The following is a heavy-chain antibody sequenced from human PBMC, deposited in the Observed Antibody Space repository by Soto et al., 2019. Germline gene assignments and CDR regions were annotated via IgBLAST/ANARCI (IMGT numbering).Heavy chain of an antibody. CDR1: GYTFMNYG. V-gene: IGHV1-18*01. CDR3: ARDVGSASYRPFDY. D-gene: IGHD3-10*01. J-gene: IGHJ4*02. CDR2: ISTYNDNT. Sequence: QVQLVQSGTEVKIPGASVKVSCKTSGYTFMNYGISWVRQAPGQGLEWMGWISTYNDNTNYAQKFQGRVSMTTDTATSAAYMERRGLRSDDTAVYYCARDVGSASYRPFDYWGQGTLVTVSS.